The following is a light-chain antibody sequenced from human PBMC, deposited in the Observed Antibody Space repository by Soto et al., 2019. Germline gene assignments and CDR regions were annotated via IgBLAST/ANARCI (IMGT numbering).Light chain of an antibody. CDR1: QSVSSY. V-gene: IGKV3-11*01. J-gene: IGKJ4*01. CDR2: DAS. Sequence: EIVLTQSPATLSLSPGERATLSCRASQSVSSYLAWYQQKPGQAPRLLIYDASNRATGIPARFSGSGSGTDFTLTISSLEPEDXAVYYCQQRSNWPLTFGXGTKXXX. CDR3: QQRSNWPLT.